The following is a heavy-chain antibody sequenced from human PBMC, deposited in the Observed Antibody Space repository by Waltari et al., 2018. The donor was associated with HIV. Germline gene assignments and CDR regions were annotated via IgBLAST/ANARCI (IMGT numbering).Heavy chain of an antibody. CDR3: ARARHNSGSYYPHFDY. J-gene: IGHJ4*02. D-gene: IGHD1-26*01. Sequence: LARVANIKQDGSEKYYVDSVKGRFTISRDNAKNSLYLQMNSLRADDTAVYYCARARHNSGSYYPHFDYWGQGILVTVSS. CDR2: IKQDGSEK. V-gene: IGHV3-7*01.